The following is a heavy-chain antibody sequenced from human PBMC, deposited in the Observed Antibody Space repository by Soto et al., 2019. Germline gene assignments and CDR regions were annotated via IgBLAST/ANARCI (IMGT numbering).Heavy chain of an antibody. J-gene: IGHJ3*02. CDR3: AKVIVVVVAATPNSWAFDI. D-gene: IGHD2-15*01. CDR2: INGDGRTT. V-gene: IGHV3-74*01. Sequence: PGGSLRLSCAASGLTFSSYWMHWVRQAPGEGLAWVSAINGDGRTTSYADSVKGRFTISRDNSKNTLYLQMNSLRAEDTAVYYCAKVIVVVVAATPNSWAFDIWGQGTMVTVSS. CDR1: GLTFSSYW.